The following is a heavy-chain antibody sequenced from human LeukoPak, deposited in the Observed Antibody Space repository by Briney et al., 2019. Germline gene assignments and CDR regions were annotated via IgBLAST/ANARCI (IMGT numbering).Heavy chain of an antibody. Sequence: GGSLRVSSAPSIGFPLTTYAIHWARQAPGKGREGSAVISIDGSRQHYADFLMGRFTISRDNSKNAVSLQMSGLRTEDPALYFCAREQGGSGWSGFDYWGQGTLVTVSS. D-gene: IGHD6-19*01. CDR1: GFPLTTYA. V-gene: IGHV3-30*15. CDR2: ISIDGSRQ. CDR3: AREQGGSGWSGFDY. J-gene: IGHJ4*02.